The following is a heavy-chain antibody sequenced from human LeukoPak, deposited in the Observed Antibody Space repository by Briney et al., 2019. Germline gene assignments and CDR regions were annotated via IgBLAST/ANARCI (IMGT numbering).Heavy chain of an antibody. CDR1: GFTFSSNT. D-gene: IGHD6-19*01. V-gene: IGHV3-21*01. CDR3: VRTSIVVAGKALDY. CDR2: ISSSSSYI. J-gene: IGHJ4*02. Sequence: PGGSLRLSCAASGFTFSSNTMNWVRQAPGKGLEWVSSISSSSSYIYYADSVKGRFTISRDNAKNSLYLQMNSLRVEDTAIYYCVRTSIVVAGKALDYWGQGTLVTVSS.